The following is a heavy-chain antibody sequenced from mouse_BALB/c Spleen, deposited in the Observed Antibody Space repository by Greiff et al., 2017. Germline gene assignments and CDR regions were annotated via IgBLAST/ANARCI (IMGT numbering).Heavy chain of an antibody. CDR2: IWGDGST. J-gene: IGHJ3*01. D-gene: IGHD1-1*01. CDR1: GFSLTGYG. Sequence: QVQLKESGPGLVAPSQSLSITCTVSGFSLTGYGVNWVRQPPGKGLEWLGMIWGDGSTDYNSALKSRLSISKDNSKSQVFLKMNSLQTDDTARYYCGRERELITTVVATGEFAYWGQGTLVTVSA. V-gene: IGHV2-6-7*01. CDR3: GRERELITTVVATGEFAY.